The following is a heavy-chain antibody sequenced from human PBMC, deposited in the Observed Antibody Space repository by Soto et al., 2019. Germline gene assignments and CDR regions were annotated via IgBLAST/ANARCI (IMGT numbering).Heavy chain of an antibody. CDR3: AREVIPLTTDWYFDL. J-gene: IGHJ2*01. D-gene: IGHD4-17*01. CDR1: GGSISGGVGGLYY. Sequence: QLQLRESGPGLVKPSETLSLTCTVSGGSISGGVGGLYYWSWIRQPPGKGLEWIGYIYDSGSTYYNPSLKSRLTISVDTSKTQFPLRLSSVTAADTALYYCAREVIPLTTDWYFDLWGRGTLVTVSS. V-gene: IGHV4-30-4*01. CDR2: IYDSGST.